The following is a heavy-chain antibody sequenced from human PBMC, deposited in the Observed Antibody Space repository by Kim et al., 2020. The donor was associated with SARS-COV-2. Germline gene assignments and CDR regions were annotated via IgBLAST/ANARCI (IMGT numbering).Heavy chain of an antibody. V-gene: IGHV3-64D*09. CDR3: VNGILSLPAFDI. J-gene: IGHJ3*02. D-gene: IGHD2-15*01. Sequence: YYEDSVKGRFTISRDNSKNTLYLQMSSLRAEDTAVYYCVNGILSLPAFDIWGQGTMVTVSS.